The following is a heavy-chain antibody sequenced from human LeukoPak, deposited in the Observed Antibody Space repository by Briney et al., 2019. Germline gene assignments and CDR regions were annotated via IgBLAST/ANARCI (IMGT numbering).Heavy chain of an antibody. V-gene: IGHV3-30-3*01. D-gene: IGHD4-17*01. CDR3: AKEHPGYGDCEGEFWAFDY. CDR2: ISYDGSNK. Sequence: GGSLRLSCAASGFTFSSYAMHWVRQAPGKGLEWVAVISYDGSNKYYADSVKGRFTISRDNSKNTLYLQMNSLRAEDTAVYYCAKEHPGYGDCEGEFWAFDYWGQGTLVTVSS. CDR1: GFTFSSYA. J-gene: IGHJ4*02.